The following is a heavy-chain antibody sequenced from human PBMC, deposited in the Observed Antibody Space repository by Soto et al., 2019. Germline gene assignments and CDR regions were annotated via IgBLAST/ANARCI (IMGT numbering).Heavy chain of an antibody. J-gene: IGHJ4*02. CDR1: GCTFSSNW. CDR3: ARGSSSWYVGMDY. Sequence: GGSLRLSCSASGCTFSSNWRHWVGQAPGRGLVWVSRINSDGSITSYAASVKGQFTIYRDNAKHTLYLKMNNLRADDTAVYYCARGSSSWYVGMDYWGQGILVTVSS. CDR2: INSDGSIT. V-gene: IGHV3-74*01. D-gene: IGHD6-13*01.